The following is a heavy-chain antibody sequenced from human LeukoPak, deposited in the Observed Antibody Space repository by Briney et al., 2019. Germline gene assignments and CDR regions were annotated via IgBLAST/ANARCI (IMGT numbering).Heavy chain of an antibody. V-gene: IGHV3-48*01. Sequence: GGSLRLSCGASGFTFNSYNMNWVRQAPGKGLEWVSYISSSSSIIYYTDSVKGRFTISRDNAKNSLYLQMNSLRAEDTAMYFCAGDDSSGYFFDFWGQGTLVTVSS. J-gene: IGHJ4*02. CDR3: AGDDSSGYFFDF. D-gene: IGHD3-22*01. CDR1: GFTFNSYN. CDR2: ISSSSSII.